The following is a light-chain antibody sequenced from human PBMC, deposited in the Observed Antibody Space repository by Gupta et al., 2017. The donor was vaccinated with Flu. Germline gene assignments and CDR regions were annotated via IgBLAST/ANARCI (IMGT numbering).Light chain of an antibody. CDR1: SSDVGGYSF. CDR2: DVS. V-gene: IGLV2-8*01. CDR3: SSYAGTNNLV. J-gene: IGLJ2*01. Sequence: QSALTQPPTASGSLGQSVTISCTGSSSDVGGYSFVSWYQQHSDKAPKLMIYDVSKRPSGVPVRFSGSRSGNTASLTVSGLQAEDEADYYCSSYAGTNNLVFGGGIRLTVL.